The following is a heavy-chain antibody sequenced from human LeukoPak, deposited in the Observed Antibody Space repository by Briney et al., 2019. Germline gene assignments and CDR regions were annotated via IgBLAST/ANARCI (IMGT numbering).Heavy chain of an antibody. V-gene: IGHV4-31*03. Sequence: PSQTLSLTCTVSGGSISSGGYYWSWIRQHPGKGLEWIGYIYYSGSTYYNPSLKSRVTISVDTSKNQFSLKLSSVTAADTAVYYCARDTYGILTGYSGFQHWGQGTLVTVSS. CDR1: GGSISSGGYY. J-gene: IGHJ1*01. CDR3: ARDTYGILTGYSGFQH. CDR2: IYYSGST. D-gene: IGHD3-9*01.